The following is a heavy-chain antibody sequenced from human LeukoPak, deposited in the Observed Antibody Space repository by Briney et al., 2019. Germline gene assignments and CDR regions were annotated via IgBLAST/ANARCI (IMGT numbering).Heavy chain of an antibody. CDR3: TRVGATFLDY. Sequence: GGSLRLSCAASGFTFSGSAMHWVRQASGKGLEWVGRIGSKANSYATAYAASVKGRFTISRDDSKNTAYLQMNSLKTEDTAVYYCTRVGATFLDYWGQGTLVTVSS. J-gene: IGHJ4*02. D-gene: IGHD1-26*01. CDR1: GFTFSGSA. V-gene: IGHV3-73*01. CDR2: IGSKANSYAT.